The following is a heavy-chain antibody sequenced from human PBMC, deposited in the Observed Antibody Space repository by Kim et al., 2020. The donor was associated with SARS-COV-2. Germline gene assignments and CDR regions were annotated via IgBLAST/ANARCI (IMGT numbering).Heavy chain of an antibody. J-gene: IGHJ5*02. CDR1: GGSITHYY. CDR2: IYYTGIT. Sequence: SETLSLTCTVSGGSITHYYGNWIRQSPGKGLEWIGKIYYTGITDYNPSLKSRVTMSVDTSSNQFSLKLTSVTAEDTAIYFCARCGGNCPGPLNWFDPWGQGTLVTVSS. D-gene: IGHD2-21*01. CDR3: ARCGGNCPGPLNWFDP. V-gene: IGHV4-59*13.